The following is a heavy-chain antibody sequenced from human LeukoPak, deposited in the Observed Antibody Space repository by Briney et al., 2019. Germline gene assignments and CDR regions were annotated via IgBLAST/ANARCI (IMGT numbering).Heavy chain of an antibody. D-gene: IGHD3-3*01. CDR3: ARELRFLEWPPYYYYMDV. Sequence: TLRLSCAASGFTFSNYYMAWIRQAPGKGLEWIGYIYYSGSTNYNPSLKSRVTISVDTSKNQFSLKLSSVTAADTAVYYCARELRFLEWPPYYYYMDVWGKGTTVTVSS. CDR1: GFTFSNYY. CDR2: IYYSGST. J-gene: IGHJ6*03. V-gene: IGHV4-59*01.